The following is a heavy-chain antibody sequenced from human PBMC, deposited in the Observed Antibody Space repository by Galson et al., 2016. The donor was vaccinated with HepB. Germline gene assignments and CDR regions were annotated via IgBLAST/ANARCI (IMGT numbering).Heavy chain of an antibody. CDR2: ISWNSGGI. CDR1: GFTFNDYW. CDR3: SRDRNGDFEGPFDR. J-gene: IGHJ5*02. V-gene: IGHV3-9*01. Sequence: SLRLSCAASGFTFNDYWMSWVRQAPGKGLEWVSGISWNSGGIAYADSVKGRFTISRDNTKNSLYLQMDSLRADDTAVYYCSRDRNGDFEGPFDRWGQGTLVIVSS. D-gene: IGHD2-8*01.